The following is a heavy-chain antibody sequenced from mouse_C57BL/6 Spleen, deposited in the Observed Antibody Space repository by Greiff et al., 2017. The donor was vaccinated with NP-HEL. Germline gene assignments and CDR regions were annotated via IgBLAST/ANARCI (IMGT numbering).Heavy chain of an antibody. CDR2: ISSGGDYI. CDR1: GFTFSSYA. Sequence: EVQLVESGEGLVKPGGSLKLSCAASGFTFSSYAMSWVRQTPEKRLEWVAYISSGGDYIYYADTVKGRFTISRDNARNTLYLQMSSLKSEDTAMYYCTREPRNAGLRRGFDYWGQGTTLTVSS. CDR3: TREPRNAGLRRGFDY. J-gene: IGHJ2*01. V-gene: IGHV5-9-1*02. D-gene: IGHD2-4*01.